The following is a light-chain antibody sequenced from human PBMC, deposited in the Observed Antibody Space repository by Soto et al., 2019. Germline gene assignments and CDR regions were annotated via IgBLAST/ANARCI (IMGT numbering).Light chain of an antibody. J-gene: IGLJ2*01. CDR3: GSWDDSLNVGA. CDR2: ENK. CDR1: SNIGNNY. Sequence: QSVLTQPPSVSAAPGQKVTLSCSGTSNIGNNYISWYQQLPGTAPKLLIYENKKRPSGIPDRFSGSKSGTSATLGITGLQTGDEAVYYCGSWDDSLNVGAFGGGTKLTVL. V-gene: IGLV1-51*01.